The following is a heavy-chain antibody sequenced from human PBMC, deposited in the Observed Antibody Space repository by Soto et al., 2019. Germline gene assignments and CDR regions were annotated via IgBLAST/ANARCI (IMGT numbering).Heavy chain of an antibody. CDR1: GFTFSTFA. CDR3: AKAISEYYAPSDY. CDR2: ISDRDDST. J-gene: IGHJ4*02. Sequence: EVQLLESGGGWVQPGGSLRLSCAASGFTFSTFAMGWVRQAPGKGLEWVSVISDRDDSTYYADSVKGRFTISRDNSKSALYLQMNSLRGDDTAIYYCAKAISEYYAPSDYWGQGTQVIVSS. V-gene: IGHV3-23*01. D-gene: IGHD3-22*01.